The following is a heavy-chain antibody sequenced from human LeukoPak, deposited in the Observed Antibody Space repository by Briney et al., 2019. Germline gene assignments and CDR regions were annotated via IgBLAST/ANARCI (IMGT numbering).Heavy chain of an antibody. D-gene: IGHD2-8*01. Sequence: SETLSLTCTVSGGSISSYYWSWGRHPPPKGQEWRWGIYPSGSTNYNAYIKSRVTMSVDTSKNQFSLKLSSVPAADTAVYYCVRAGVYQRNWYFDLWGGGTQVTVSS. J-gene: IGHJ2*01. V-gene: IGHV4-4*07. CDR1: GGSISSYY. CDR2: IYPSGST. CDR3: VRAGVYQRNWYFDL.